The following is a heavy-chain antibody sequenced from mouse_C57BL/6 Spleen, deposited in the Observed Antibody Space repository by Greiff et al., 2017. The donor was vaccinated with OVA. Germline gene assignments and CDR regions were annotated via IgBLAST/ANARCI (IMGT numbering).Heavy chain of an antibody. CDR3: ARHDSYYYGSSYDYAMDY. Sequence: VQLQQSGAELVKPGASVKLSCKASVYTFTEYTIHWVKQRSGQGLEWIGWFYPGSGSIKYNEKFKDKATLTADKSSSTVYIELSRLTSEDSAVYFCARHDSYYYGSSYDYAMDYWGQGTSVTVSS. J-gene: IGHJ4*01. V-gene: IGHV1-62-2*01. D-gene: IGHD1-1*01. CDR1: VYTFTEYT. CDR2: FYPGSGSI.